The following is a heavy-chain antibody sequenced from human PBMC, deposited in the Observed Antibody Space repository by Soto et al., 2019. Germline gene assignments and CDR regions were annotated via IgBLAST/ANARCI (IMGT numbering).Heavy chain of an antibody. CDR1: GGSISSSSYY. D-gene: IGHD4-17*01. V-gene: IGHV4-39*01. CDR3: ARSLYGDLGRTFDY. Sequence: SETLSLTCTVSGGSISSSSYYWGWIRQPPGKGLEWIGSIYYSGSTYYNPSLKSRVTISVATSKNQFSLKLSSVTAADTAVYYYARSLYGDLGRTFDYWGQGTLVTVSS. J-gene: IGHJ4*02. CDR2: IYYSGST.